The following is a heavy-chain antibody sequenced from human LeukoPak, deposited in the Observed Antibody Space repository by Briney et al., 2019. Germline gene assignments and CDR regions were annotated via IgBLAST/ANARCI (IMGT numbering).Heavy chain of an antibody. D-gene: IGHD6-19*01. J-gene: IGHJ4*02. V-gene: IGHV3-23*01. CDR2: ISGSGGST. CDR3: AKGVRSGWYYFDY. CDR1: GFTFSSYA. Sequence: GGSLRLSCAASGFTFSSYAMSWVRQAPVKGLEWVSAISGSGGSTYYADSVKGRFTISRDNSKNTLYLQMNSLRAEDTAVYYCAKGVRSGWYYFDYWGQGTLVTVSS.